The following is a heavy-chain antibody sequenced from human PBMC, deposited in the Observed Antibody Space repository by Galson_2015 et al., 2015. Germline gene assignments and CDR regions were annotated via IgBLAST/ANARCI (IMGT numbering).Heavy chain of an antibody. CDR3: ARAPSDYYDSSGDNWFDP. J-gene: IGHJ5*02. V-gene: IGHV4-4*02. CDR2: IYHSGST. D-gene: IGHD3-22*01. Sequence: ATLSLTCTVSGGSFSSSNWWRWVRQPPGKGLEWIGEIYHSGSTNYNPSLKSRVTISVDKSKNQFSLKLSSVTAADSAVYYCARAPSDYYDSSGDNWFDPWGQGTLVAVSS. CDR1: GGSFSSSNW.